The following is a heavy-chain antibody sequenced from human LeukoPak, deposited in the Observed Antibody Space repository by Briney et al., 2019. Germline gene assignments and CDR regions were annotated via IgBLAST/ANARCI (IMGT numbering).Heavy chain of an antibody. CDR2: TTSSSTNI. CDR1: GFTLSSYS. CDR3: ARDPAVGYFTAFDI. Sequence: GGSLRLSCAASGFTLSSYSMNWLRPAPGKGLKGGSFTTSSSTNIYYEDSVKGRITISRDSAKNSLYLKMNSLRAEDTAVYYCARDPAVGYFTAFDIWGEGTLVTVSS. V-gene: IGHV3-48*04. D-gene: IGHD2-15*01. J-gene: IGHJ3*02.